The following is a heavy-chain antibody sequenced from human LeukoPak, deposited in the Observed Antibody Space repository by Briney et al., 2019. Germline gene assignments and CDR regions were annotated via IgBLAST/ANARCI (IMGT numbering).Heavy chain of an antibody. V-gene: IGHV3-21*01. CDR1: GFIFSQYS. Sequence: GGSLRLSCAASGFIFSQYSMNWVRQAPGKGLEWVSSISSSSSYIYYADSVKGRFTISRDNAKNSLYLQMNSLRAEDTAVCYCARDGGVSTLGAADYWGQGTLVAVSS. CDR2: ISSSSSYI. J-gene: IGHJ4*02. D-gene: IGHD3-16*01. CDR3: ARDGGVSTLGAADY.